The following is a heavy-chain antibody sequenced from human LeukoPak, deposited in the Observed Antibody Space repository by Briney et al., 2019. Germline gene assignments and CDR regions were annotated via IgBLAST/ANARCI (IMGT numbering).Heavy chain of an antibody. D-gene: IGHD2-2*01. CDR1: GFTFSSYA. V-gene: IGHV3-30-3*01. CDR2: ISYDGSNK. J-gene: IGHJ4*02. CDR3: VSPSTPLFDY. Sequence: GGSLRLSCAASGFTFSSYAMHWVRQAPGKGLEWVAVISYDGSNKYYADSVKGRFTISRDNSKNTLYLQMNSLRAEDTAVYYCVSPSTPLFDYWGQGTLVTVSS.